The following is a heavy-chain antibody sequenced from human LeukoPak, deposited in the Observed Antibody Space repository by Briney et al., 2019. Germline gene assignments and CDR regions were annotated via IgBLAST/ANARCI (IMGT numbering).Heavy chain of an antibody. V-gene: IGHV3-23*01. CDR2: ITGSGGST. CDR3: AREKSPDDCSGASCYFDY. Sequence: QPGGSLRLSCAASGFTFSSYAMSWVRQAPERGVEWGSAITGSGGSTYYADSVKRRFTISRDNAKNALYLPMNTLRAEDTAVYYCAREKSPDDCSGASCYFDYWGQGTLVTVSP. CDR1: GFTFSSYA. D-gene: IGHD2-15*01. J-gene: IGHJ4*02.